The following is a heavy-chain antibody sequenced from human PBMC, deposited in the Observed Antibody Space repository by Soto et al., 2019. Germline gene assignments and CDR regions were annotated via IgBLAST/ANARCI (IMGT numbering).Heavy chain of an antibody. CDR2: ISAYNGNT. V-gene: IGHV1-18*04. CDR1: GYTFTTYG. J-gene: IGHJ4*02. D-gene: IGHD3-22*01. CDR3: ARDLTRNYFDTSGYYYFDY. Sequence: HVQLVQSGAEVKKPGASVKVSCKTSGYTFTTYGISWVRQAPGQGLEWMGWISAYNGNTHYAQRIQGRVTMTTDTSTNTAYMELRSPRSDDTAVYYCARDLTRNYFDTSGYYYFDYWGQGTLVTVSS.